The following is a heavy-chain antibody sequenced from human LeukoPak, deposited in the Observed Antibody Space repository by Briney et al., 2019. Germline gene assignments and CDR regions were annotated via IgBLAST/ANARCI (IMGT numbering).Heavy chain of an antibody. V-gene: IGHV4-38-2*02. D-gene: IGHD3-22*01. CDR2: IYRTGNT. J-gene: IGHJ4*02. CDR3: ARGSGDSSGHFGDS. CDR1: GYSISSGYY. Sequence: SETLSLTCTVSGYSISSGYYWGWIRQPPGKSLERIGSIYRTGNTYYKPSLKSRVTISLDTSKNQFSLKLSSVTAADTAVYYCARGSGDSSGHFGDSWGQGTLVTVSS.